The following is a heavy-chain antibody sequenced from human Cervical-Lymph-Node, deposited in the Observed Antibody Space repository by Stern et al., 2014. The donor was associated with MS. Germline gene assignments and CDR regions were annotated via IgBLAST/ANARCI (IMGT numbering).Heavy chain of an antibody. CDR2: IHYDGVT. V-gene: IGHV4-30-4*08. D-gene: IGHD6-6*01. J-gene: IGHJ4*02. CDR3: ARQGSSSAAFDY. CDR1: GASISSGEFA. Sequence: QVQLQESGPGLVKPSQTLSLTCTVSGASISSGEFAWTWIRQPPGKGLEWIGYIHYDGVTYYNASLWSRVTISFDTSNNQFSLRLSSVIAADTAIYYCARQGSSSAAFDYWGQGTRVTVSA.